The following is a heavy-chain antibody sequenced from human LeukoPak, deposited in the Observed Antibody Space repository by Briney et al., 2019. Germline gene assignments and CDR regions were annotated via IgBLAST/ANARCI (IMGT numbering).Heavy chain of an antibody. Sequence: SETLSLTCTVSGGSISSYYWSWIRQPPGKGLEWIGYIYYSGSTDYNPSLKSRVTISVDTSKNQFSLRLSSVTAADTAVYYCARGDYYYYMDVWGKGTTVTVSS. V-gene: IGHV4-59*01. CDR2: IYYSGST. J-gene: IGHJ6*03. CDR3: ARGDYYYYMDV. CDR1: GGSISSYY.